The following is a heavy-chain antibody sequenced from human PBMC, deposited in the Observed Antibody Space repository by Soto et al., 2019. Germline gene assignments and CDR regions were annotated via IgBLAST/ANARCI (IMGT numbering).Heavy chain of an antibody. D-gene: IGHD6-13*01. CDR1: SVSNAW. Sequence: SVSNAWMNWVRQAPGKGLEWVGRIKSKTDGGTTDYAAPVKGRFTISRDDSKNTLYLQMNSLKTEDTAVYYCTTGTAAGGVYWRQGTLVTVSS. CDR2: IKSKTDGGTT. V-gene: IGHV3-15*07. J-gene: IGHJ4*02. CDR3: TTGTAAGGVY.